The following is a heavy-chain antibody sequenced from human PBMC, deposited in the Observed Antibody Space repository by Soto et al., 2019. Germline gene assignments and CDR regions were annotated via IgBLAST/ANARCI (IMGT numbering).Heavy chain of an antibody. CDR3: ARDLTISSTDGPLDP. CDR2: IHYTGST. Sequence: PSETLSLSCTVCGGCMSRYYWTWIRQPPGKGLEWIGNIHYTGSTNYNPSLKSRVTILLGTSTSQFSLKVSSVTAADTAVYYCARDLTISSTDGPLDPWGHGTLVTVSS. J-gene: IGHJ5*02. D-gene: IGHD1-1*01. CDR1: GGCMSRYY. V-gene: IGHV4-59*01.